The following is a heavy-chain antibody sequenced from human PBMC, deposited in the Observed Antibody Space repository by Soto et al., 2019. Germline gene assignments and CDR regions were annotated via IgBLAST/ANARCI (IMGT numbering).Heavy chain of an antibody. D-gene: IGHD4-17*01. V-gene: IGHV3-7*01. CDR2: IKEDGSEK. CDR3: AKPNDYARSLGI. CDR1: GFTFSRSW. Sequence: EVQLVESGGGLVQPGGSLRLSCAASGFTFSRSWMNWVRQAPGKGLEWVANIKEDGSEKDYVDSVKGRFTISRDNAKHSLSLQMNSLRAKDTSVYYCAKPNDYARSLGIWGQGTMVTVSS. J-gene: IGHJ3*02.